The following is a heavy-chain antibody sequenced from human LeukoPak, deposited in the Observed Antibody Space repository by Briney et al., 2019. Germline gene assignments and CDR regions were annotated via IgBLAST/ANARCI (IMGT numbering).Heavy chain of an antibody. V-gene: IGHV4-34*01. CDR2: INHNGST. Sequence: PSETLSLTCAVYGGSFSGYYWSWIRQPPGKGLEWIGEINHNGSTNYNPSLKSRVTISVDTSKNQFSLKLSSVTAADTAVYYCVTGRGLEDSWGQGTLVTVSS. J-gene: IGHJ4*02. CDR3: VTGRGLEDS. CDR1: GGSFSGYY. D-gene: IGHD3-10*01.